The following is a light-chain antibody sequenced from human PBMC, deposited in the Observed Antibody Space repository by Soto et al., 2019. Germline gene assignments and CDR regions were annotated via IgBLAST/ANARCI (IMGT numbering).Light chain of an antibody. V-gene: IGKV3-20*01. CDR2: HAS. J-gene: IGKJ5*01. CDR1: RSLSSDY. CDR3: QQCGSSST. Sequence: IVLMQSPDTLSLSPVEISTLSCMASRSLSSDYLAWYQQKPGQAPKLLFYHASRRATGIPDRFSGSGSGTDFTLTISRLEPEDFAVYYCQQCGSSSTCGQGTRREIK.